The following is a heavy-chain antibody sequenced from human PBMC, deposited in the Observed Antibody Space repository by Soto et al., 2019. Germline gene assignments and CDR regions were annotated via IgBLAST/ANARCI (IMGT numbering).Heavy chain of an antibody. CDR1: GFTFSDYY. J-gene: IGHJ6*03. Sequence: GGSLRLSCAASGFTFSDYYMSWIRQAPGKGLEWVSYISSSGSTIYYADSVKGRFTISRDNTKNSLYLQMNSLRAEDTAVYYCARELRQLHHVGYYYYMDVWGKGTTVTVSS. D-gene: IGHD2-15*01. CDR3: ARELRQLHHVGYYYYMDV. CDR2: ISSSGSTI. V-gene: IGHV3-11*01.